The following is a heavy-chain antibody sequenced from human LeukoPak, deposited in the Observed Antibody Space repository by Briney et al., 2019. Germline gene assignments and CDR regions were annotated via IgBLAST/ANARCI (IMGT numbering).Heavy chain of an antibody. CDR1: GFTFSSYW. Sequence: SGGSLRLSCAASGFTFSSYWMSWVRQAPGKGLEGVANIKQDGSERYYVDSVKGRFTISRDNAKNSLYLQMNSLRAEDTAVYHCMMSLTAHYYYGMDVWGQGTTVTVSS. D-gene: IGHD2-21*02. CDR2: IKQDGSER. CDR3: MMSLTAHYYYGMDV. J-gene: IGHJ6*02. V-gene: IGHV3-7*02.